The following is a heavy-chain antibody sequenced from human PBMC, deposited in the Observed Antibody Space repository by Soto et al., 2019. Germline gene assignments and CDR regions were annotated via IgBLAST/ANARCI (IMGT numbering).Heavy chain of an antibody. J-gene: IGHJ4*02. V-gene: IGHV3-74*01. CDR1: GFTFSTFW. D-gene: IGHD5-18*01. CDR3: ARDRATYGYSKADY. Sequence: EVQLVESGGGLVQPGGSLRLSCAASGFTFSTFWMHWVRQAPGKGLVWVSRINSDGSSTSYADSVKGRFTISRDNAKNALDMPTQSLRAEDTAVYYCARDRATYGYSKADYWGQGSLVTVSS. CDR2: INSDGSST.